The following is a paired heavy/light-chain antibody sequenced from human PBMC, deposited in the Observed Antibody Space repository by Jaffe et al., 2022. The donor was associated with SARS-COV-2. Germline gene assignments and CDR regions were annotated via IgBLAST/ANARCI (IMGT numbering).Light chain of an antibody. CDR2: AAS. CDR3: QQLNSYPLT. J-gene: IGKJ4*01. Sequence: DIQLTQSPSFLSASVGDRVTITCRASQGISSFLAWYQQKPGKAPKLLMYAASSLQSGVPSRFSGSGSGTEFTLTISSLQPEDFATYYCQQLNSYPLTFGGGAKVEIK. CDR1: QGISSF. V-gene: IGKV1-9*01.
Heavy chain of an antibody. Sequence: EVQLVESGGGLVRPGGSRTLSCAASGFTFSSYGMTWVRQSPGKGLEWVSCITGSSNNIYYADSVKGRFTISRDNAKNSVYLQMNSLRVEDTAVYYCAREVENILTGYYPPDAFDIWGQGTMVTVSS. CDR2: ITGSSNNI. CDR3: AREVENILTGYYPPDAFDI. CDR1: GFTFSSYG. V-gene: IGHV3-21*01. D-gene: IGHD3-9*01. J-gene: IGHJ3*02.